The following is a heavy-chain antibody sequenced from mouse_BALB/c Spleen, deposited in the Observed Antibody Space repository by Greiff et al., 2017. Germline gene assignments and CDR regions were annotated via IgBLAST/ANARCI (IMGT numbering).Heavy chain of an antibody. Sequence: QVQLQQSGAELARPGASVKLSCKASGYTFTSYWMQWVKQRPGQGLEWIGAIYPGDGDTRYTQKFKGKATLTADKSSSTAYMQLSSLASEDSAVYYCARGYGSSYWYFDVWGAGTTVTVSS. J-gene: IGHJ1*01. V-gene: IGHV1-87*01. D-gene: IGHD1-1*01. CDR1: GYTFTSYW. CDR2: IYPGDGDT. CDR3: ARGYGSSYWYFDV.